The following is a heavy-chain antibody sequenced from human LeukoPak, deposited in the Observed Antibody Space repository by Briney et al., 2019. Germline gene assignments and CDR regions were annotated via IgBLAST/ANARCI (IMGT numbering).Heavy chain of an antibody. J-gene: IGHJ3*02. CDR1: GGSISSSSYY. Sequence: KPSETLSLTCTVSGGSISSSSYYWGWIRQPPGKGLEWIGSIYYSGSTYYNPSLKSRVTISVGTSKNQFSLKLSSVTAADTAVYYCARRWIAVAGIAFDIWGQGTMVTVSS. CDR3: ARRWIAVAGIAFDI. V-gene: IGHV4-39*01. CDR2: IYYSGST. D-gene: IGHD6-19*01.